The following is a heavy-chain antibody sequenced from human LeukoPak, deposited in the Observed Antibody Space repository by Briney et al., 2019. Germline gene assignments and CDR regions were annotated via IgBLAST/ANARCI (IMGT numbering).Heavy chain of an antibody. CDR3: ARGHGDRYCSGGSCFDFFNDFDY. CDR2: ISYDGSNK. V-gene: IGHV3-30-3*01. Sequence: PGGSLRLSCAASGFTFSSYAMHWVRQAPGKGLEWVAVISYDGSNKYYADSVKGRFTISRDNSKNTLYLQMNSLRAEDTAVYYCARGHGDRYCSGGSCFDFFNDFDYWGQGTLVTVSS. CDR1: GFTFSSYA. J-gene: IGHJ4*02. D-gene: IGHD2-15*01.